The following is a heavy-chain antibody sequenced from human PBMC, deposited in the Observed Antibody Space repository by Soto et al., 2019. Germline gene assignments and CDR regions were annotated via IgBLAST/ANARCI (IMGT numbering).Heavy chain of an antibody. CDR2: TYYRSKWYN. J-gene: IGHJ4*02. D-gene: IGHD5-12*01. V-gene: IGHV6-1*01. Sequence: QSLSHTCGISGDRVCSNIAAWNWIRPSPSRGLEWLGRTYYRSKWYNDYAVSVKSRITINPDTSKNQFSLKLSSVTAADTAVYYCARHRGMATSINYWGQGTLVTVSS. CDR3: ARHRGMATSINY. CDR1: GDRVCSNIAA.